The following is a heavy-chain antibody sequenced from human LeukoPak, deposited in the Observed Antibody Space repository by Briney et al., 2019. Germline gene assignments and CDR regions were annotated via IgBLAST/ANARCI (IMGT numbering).Heavy chain of an antibody. CDR1: GFTSSSYW. J-gene: IGHJ4*02. CDR2: IKQDGSEK. CDR3: ARDRGSSGWYEFDY. D-gene: IGHD6-19*01. Sequence: GGSLRLSCAASGFTSSSYWMSWVRQAPGKGLEWVANIKQDGSEKYYVDSVKGRFTISRDNAKNPLYLQMNSLRAEDTAVYYCARDRGSSGWYEFDYWGQGTLVTVSS. V-gene: IGHV3-7*01.